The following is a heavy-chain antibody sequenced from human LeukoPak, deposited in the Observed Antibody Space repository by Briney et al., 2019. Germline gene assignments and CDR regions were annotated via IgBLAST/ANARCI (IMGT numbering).Heavy chain of an antibody. D-gene: IGHD4-17*01. CDR1: GFTVNSYY. Sequence: PGGSLRLSCAASGFTVNSYYMSWVRQAPGKGLEWVSVIYSGGSTYYADSVKGRFTISRDNSKNTLYLQMNSLRAEDTAVYYCAKDGHYGDSSMDVWGKGTTVTVSS. V-gene: IGHV3-53*01. CDR3: AKDGHYGDSSMDV. CDR2: IYSGGST. J-gene: IGHJ6*03.